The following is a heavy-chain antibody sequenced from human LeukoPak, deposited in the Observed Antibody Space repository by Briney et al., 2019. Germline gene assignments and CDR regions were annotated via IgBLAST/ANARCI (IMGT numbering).Heavy chain of an antibody. Sequence: EGTLRLSCAASGFTFSSYGMSWVRQAPGKGLEWVSAISGSGGSTYYADSVKGRFTISRDNSKNTLYLQMNSLRAEDTAVYYCAVGYCSSTSCRNWFDPWGQGTLVTVSS. CDR2: ISGSGGST. J-gene: IGHJ5*02. V-gene: IGHV3-23*01. CDR1: GFTFSSYG. CDR3: AVGYCSSTSCRNWFDP. D-gene: IGHD2-2*01.